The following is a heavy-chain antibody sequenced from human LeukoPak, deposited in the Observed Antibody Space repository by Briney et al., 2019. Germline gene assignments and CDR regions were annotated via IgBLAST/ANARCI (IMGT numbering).Heavy chain of an antibody. CDR3: ARGRSGYGPFDAFDI. D-gene: IGHD3-22*01. V-gene: IGHV3-23*01. CDR2: ISGSGVNT. J-gene: IGHJ3*02. Sequence: GGSLRLSCTASGYTFSSYAMTWVRQAPGKGLEWVSAISGSGVNTYYADSVKGRFAASRDNSKNTLYLQMKSLRAEDTAVYYCARGRSGYGPFDAFDIWGQGTWVTVSS. CDR1: GYTFSSYA.